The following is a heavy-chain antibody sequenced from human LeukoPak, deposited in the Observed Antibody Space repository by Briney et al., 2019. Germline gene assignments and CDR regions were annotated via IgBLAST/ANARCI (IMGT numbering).Heavy chain of an antibody. V-gene: IGHV3-33*06. Sequence: GGSLRLSCEASGFAFSDFAMYWVRQAPGKGLEWVGVIWFDARNQYYGDSVKGRFTISRDNSKNTVYLQMSNLRVADTAVYYCAKDWSSRGQGVFHFWGQGTVVSVSS. D-gene: IGHD1-26*01. CDR3: AKDWSSRGQGVFHF. J-gene: IGHJ4*02. CDR1: GFAFSDFA. CDR2: IWFDARNQ.